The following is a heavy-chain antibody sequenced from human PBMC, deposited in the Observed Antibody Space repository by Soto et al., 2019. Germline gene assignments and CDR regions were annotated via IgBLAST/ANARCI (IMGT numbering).Heavy chain of an antibody. V-gene: IGHV3-23*01. Sequence: EVQLLESGGDLVPPGGSLRLSCVASGFIFSDYAMSWVRQAPGKGLEWVSATSGSGGSTYYADSVKGRFTISRDTSKNTLYLQMNSLRDEDTAVYYCAKDTGYRGFATCDYWGQGTLVPVSS. D-gene: IGHD5-12*01. CDR1: GFIFSDYA. CDR2: TSGSGGST. J-gene: IGHJ4*02. CDR3: AKDTGYRGFATCDY.